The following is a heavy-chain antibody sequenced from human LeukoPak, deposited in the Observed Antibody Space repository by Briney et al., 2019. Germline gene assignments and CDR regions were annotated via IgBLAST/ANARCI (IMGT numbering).Heavy chain of an antibody. CDR3: AKGFIGDFWSGLPPFDY. V-gene: IGHV3-23*01. J-gene: IGHJ4*02. D-gene: IGHD3-3*01. CDR2: VSGADGTT. Sequence: GGSLRLSCAASGFTFSAYGMSWVRQSPRKGLEWVSGVSGADGTTYYADSVKGRFTISRDNSKNTLYLQMNSLRAEDTAVYYCAKGFIGDFWSGLPPFDYWGQGTLVTVSS. CDR1: GFTFSAYG.